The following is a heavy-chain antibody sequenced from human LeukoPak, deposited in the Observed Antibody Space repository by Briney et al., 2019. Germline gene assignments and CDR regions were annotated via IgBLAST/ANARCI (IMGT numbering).Heavy chain of an antibody. CDR2: IIPIFGTA. CDR1: GGTFSSYA. Sequence: ASVKASCKASGGTFSSYAISWVRQAPGQGLEWMGGIIPIFGTANYTQKFQGRVTITADKSTSTAYMELSSLRSEDTAVYYCLNLHYNILTCYRDYWGQGTLVTVSS. D-gene: IGHD3-9*01. J-gene: IGHJ4*02. V-gene: IGHV1-69*06. CDR3: LNLHYNILTCYRDY.